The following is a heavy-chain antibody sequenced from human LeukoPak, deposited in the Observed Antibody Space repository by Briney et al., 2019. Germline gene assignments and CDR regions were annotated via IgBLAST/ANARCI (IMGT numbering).Heavy chain of an antibody. CDR3: ANLEANYYDSSGYLH. D-gene: IGHD3-22*01. CDR1: GGSFSAYY. CDR2: INHGGST. Sequence: SETLSLTCGVYGGSFSAYYWSWIRQSPGKGLEWIGEINHGGSTHYNPSLKSRVTISVDTSKNQFSLKLSSVTAADTAVYYCANLEANYYDSSGYLHWGQGTLVTVSS. V-gene: IGHV4-34*01. J-gene: IGHJ4*02.